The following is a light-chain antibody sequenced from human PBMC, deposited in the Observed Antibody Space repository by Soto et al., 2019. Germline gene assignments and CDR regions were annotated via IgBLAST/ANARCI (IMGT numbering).Light chain of an antibody. CDR2: DAS. J-gene: IGKJ3*01. CDR3: QQRSNWPPRFT. CDR1: QSVSSY. V-gene: IGKV3-11*01. Sequence: EIVLTQSPATLSLSPGERATLSCRASQSVSSYLAWYQQKPGQAPRLLIYDASNRATGIPARFSGSGSGTDFTLTISSLEPEAVAVDYCQQRSNWPPRFTFGPGTKVDIK.